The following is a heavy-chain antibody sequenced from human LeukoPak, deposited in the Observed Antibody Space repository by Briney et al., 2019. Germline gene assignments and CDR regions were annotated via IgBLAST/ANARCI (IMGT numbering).Heavy chain of an antibody. V-gene: IGHV6-1*01. J-gene: IGHJ6*02. CDR1: GDSVSSNSAA. CDR3: ARGSGWYPRYYYYGMDV. D-gene: IGHD6-19*01. CDR2: TYYRSKWYN. Sequence: SQTLSLTCAISGDSVSSNSAAWNWIRQSPSRGLEWLGRTYYRSKWYNDYAVSVKSRITINPDTYKNQFSLQLNSVTPEDTAVYYCARGSGWYPRYYYYGMDVWGQGTTVTVSS.